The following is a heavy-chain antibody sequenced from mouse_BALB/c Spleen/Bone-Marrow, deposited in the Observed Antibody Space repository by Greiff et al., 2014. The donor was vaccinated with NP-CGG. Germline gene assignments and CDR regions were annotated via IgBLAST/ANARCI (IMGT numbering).Heavy chain of an antibody. CDR2: IWAGGST. V-gene: IGHV2-9*02. Sequence: QVQLQQSGPGLVAPSQSLSITCTVSEFSLTSYGVHWVRQPPGKGLEWLGVIWAGGSTNYNSALMSRLSISKDNSKSQVFLKMNNLQTDDTAMYYCARGGSSRAWFAYWGQGTLVTVSA. CDR3: ARGGSSRAWFAY. CDR1: EFSLTSYG. D-gene: IGHD1-1*01. J-gene: IGHJ3*01.